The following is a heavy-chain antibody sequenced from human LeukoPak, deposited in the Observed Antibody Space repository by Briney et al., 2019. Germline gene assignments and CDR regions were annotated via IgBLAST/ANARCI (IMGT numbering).Heavy chain of an antibody. J-gene: IGHJ4*02. V-gene: IGHV5-51*01. Sequence: GESLKISCKGSGYSFTSYWIGWVRQMPGKGLEWMGIIYPGDSDTRYSPSFQGQVTISADKSISTAYLQWSSLKASDTAMYYCARATVHSYYDSSGYYSLYYFDYWGQGTLVTVSS. CDR2: IYPGDSDT. CDR3: ARATVHSYYDSSGYYSLYYFDY. CDR1: GYSFTSYW. D-gene: IGHD3-22*01.